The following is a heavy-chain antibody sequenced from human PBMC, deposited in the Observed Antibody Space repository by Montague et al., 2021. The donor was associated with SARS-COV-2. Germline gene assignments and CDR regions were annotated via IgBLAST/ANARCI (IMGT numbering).Heavy chain of an antibody. Sequence: SETLSLTCTVSGGSISSSSYYWGWIRQPPGKGLEWIGSIYYSWSTYYNPSLKSRVTISVDTSKNQFSLKLSSVTAADTAVYYCARPASYYDILSSSTNWFDPWGQGTLVTVSS. V-gene: IGHV4-39*01. CDR3: ARPASYYDILSSSTNWFDP. J-gene: IGHJ5*02. CDR1: GGSISSSSYY. D-gene: IGHD3-9*01. CDR2: IYYSWST.